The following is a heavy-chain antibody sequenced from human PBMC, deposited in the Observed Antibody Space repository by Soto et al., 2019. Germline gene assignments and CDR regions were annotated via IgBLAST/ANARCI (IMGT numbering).Heavy chain of an antibody. Sequence: SETLSLTCTVSGGSVSSGSYYWSWIRQPPGKGLEWIGYIYYSGSTNYNPSLKSRVTISVDTSKNQFSLKLSSVTAADTAVYYCARDPSPYYDFWSGSQKYYYYYGMDVWRQGTRVTVSS. J-gene: IGHJ6*02. CDR1: GGSVSSGSYY. CDR2: IYYSGST. V-gene: IGHV4-61*01. CDR3: ARDPSPYYDFWSGSQKYYYYYGMDV. D-gene: IGHD3-3*01.